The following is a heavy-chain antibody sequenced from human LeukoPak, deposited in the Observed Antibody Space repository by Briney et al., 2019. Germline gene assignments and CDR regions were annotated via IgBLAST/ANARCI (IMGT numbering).Heavy chain of an antibody. J-gene: IGHJ4*02. CDR3: ARDLSMGNTVLDY. CDR1: GFTFSTYW. D-gene: IGHD4/OR15-4a*01. V-gene: IGHV3-7*01. CDR2: IKEDGSDK. Sequence: GGSLRLSCVASGFTFSTYWMNWVRQAPGKGLEWVATIKEDGSDKFYVDSVKGRFTISRDNAKNSLYLQMNSLRAEDTAVHYCARDLSMGNTVLDYWGQGILVTVSS.